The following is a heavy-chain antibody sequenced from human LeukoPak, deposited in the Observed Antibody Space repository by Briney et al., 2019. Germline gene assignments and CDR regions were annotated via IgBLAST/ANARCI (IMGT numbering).Heavy chain of an antibody. CDR3: ARAPLLYNYFDY. D-gene: IGHD1-26*01. V-gene: IGHV4-59*08. CDR2: IYNSGST. Sequence: SETLSLTCSVSGGSTSSYYWSWIRQSPGKGLEWIGYIYNSGSTNYNPSLKSRVTISVDTSKNQFSLKLSSVTAADTAMYYCARAPLLYNYFDYWGQGTLVTVSS. CDR1: GGSTSSYY. J-gene: IGHJ4*02.